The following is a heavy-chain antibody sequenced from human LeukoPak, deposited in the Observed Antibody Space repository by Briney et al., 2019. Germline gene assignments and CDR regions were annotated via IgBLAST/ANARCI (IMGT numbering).Heavy chain of an antibody. Sequence: ASVKVSCKASGYTFTSYDINWVRQATGQGLEWMGWMNPNSGNTGYAQKFQGRVTMTRNTSISTAYMELSSLRSEDTAVYYCARTLVGTMVRGGLYYYGMDVWGQGTTVTVSS. J-gene: IGHJ6*02. V-gene: IGHV1-8*01. CDR2: MNPNSGNT. CDR1: GYTFTSYD. D-gene: IGHD3-10*01. CDR3: ARTLVGTMVRGGLYYYGMDV.